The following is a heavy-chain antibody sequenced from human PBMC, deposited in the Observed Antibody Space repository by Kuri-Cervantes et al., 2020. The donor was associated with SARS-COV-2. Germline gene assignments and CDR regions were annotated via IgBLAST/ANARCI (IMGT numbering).Heavy chain of an antibody. Sequence: LSLTCAATGFSFSSYAMHWVRQAPGKGLEWVALISFDGNNKYYADSVKGRFTVSRDNSKNTLFLQMNSLRAEDSAVYYCAKQYSGYFYTPCLDWGQGTLVTVSS. V-gene: IGHV3-30*18. CDR1: GFSFSSYA. D-gene: IGHD1-26*01. CDR3: AKQYSGYFYTPCLD. J-gene: IGHJ4*02. CDR2: ISFDGNNK.